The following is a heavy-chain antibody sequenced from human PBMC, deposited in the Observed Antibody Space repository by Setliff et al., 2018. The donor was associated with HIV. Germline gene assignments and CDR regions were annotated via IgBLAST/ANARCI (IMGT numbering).Heavy chain of an antibody. CDR1: GYTFTSYD. V-gene: IGHV1-8*02. CDR2: MNPNSGNT. CDR3: ARGRYNFWSGYRWFDP. J-gene: IGHJ5*02. D-gene: IGHD3-3*01. Sequence: ASVKVSCKASGYTFTSYDINWVRQATGQGLEWMGWMNPNSGNTGYAQKFQGRVTMTRNTSISTAYMELSSLRSEDTVVYYCARGRYNFWSGYRWFDPWGQGTLVTVSS.